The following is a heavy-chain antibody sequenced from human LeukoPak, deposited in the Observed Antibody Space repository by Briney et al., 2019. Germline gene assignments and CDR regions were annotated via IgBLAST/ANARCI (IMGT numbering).Heavy chain of an antibody. Sequence: SENLSLTCTVSDDSISNGVKYWSWIRQHPGRGLEWIGYIYHSGRSYYNPSLKSRITMSVDTSKNQFSLNLSSVTAADTAVYYCARDQVECTGGTCQSRVGFDFWGQGTLVTVSS. J-gene: IGHJ4*02. CDR1: DDSISNGVKY. CDR3: ARDQVECTGGTCQSRVGFDF. V-gene: IGHV4-31*03. D-gene: IGHD2-8*02. CDR2: IYHSGRS.